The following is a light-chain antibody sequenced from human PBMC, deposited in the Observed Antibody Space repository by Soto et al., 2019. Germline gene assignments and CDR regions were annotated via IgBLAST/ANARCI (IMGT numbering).Light chain of an antibody. CDR1: SSDVGGYNY. J-gene: IGLJ2*01. Sequence: QSALTQPRSVSGSPGQSVTISCTGTSSDVGGYNYVSWYQLHPGKAPKLMLYDVNIRPSGVSNRFSGSKSGNTASLTISGLQAEDEADYYCTSWTTSTTMIFGGGTKVTVL. V-gene: IGLV2-14*03. CDR3: TSWTTSTTMI. CDR2: DVN.